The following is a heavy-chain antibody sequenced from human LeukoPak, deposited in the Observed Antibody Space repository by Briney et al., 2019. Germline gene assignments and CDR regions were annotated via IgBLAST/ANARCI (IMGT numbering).Heavy chain of an antibody. Sequence: GGSLRLSCAASGFTFSSYWMSWVRQAPGKGPEWVANIKQDGSEKYYVDSVKGRFTISRDNAKHSLYLQMNSLRAEDTAVYYCARDLIDYDSSGYGNDAFDIWGQGTMVTVSS. J-gene: IGHJ3*02. CDR2: IKQDGSEK. V-gene: IGHV3-7*01. CDR1: GFTFSSYW. CDR3: ARDLIDYDSSGYGNDAFDI. D-gene: IGHD3-22*01.